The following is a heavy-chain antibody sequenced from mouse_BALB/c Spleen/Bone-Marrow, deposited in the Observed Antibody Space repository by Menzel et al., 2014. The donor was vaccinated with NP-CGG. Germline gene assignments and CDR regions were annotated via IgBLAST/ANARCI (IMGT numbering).Heavy chain of an antibody. V-gene: IGHV3-1*02. CDR2: IHYSGGA. J-gene: IGHJ2*01. CDR3: ARGGLDFDY. Sequence: VQLKESGPDLVRPSQSLSLPCTVTGYSITSGYTWHWIRQLPGNKLEWMGDIHYSGGANYNPSLKSRISITRDTSKNHFFLQLNSVTTEDTATYYCARGGLDFDYWGQGATLTVSS. CDR1: GYSITSGYT. D-gene: IGHD3-3*01.